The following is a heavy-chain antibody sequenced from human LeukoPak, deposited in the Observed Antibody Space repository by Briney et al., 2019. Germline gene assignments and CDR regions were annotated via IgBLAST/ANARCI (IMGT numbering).Heavy chain of an antibody. D-gene: IGHD6-19*01. CDR1: GVSISSYY. J-gene: IGHJ1*01. Sequence: SETLSLTCTVSGVSISSYYWSWIRQPPGKGLEWIGYIYHSGSTNHNPSLRGRVTISVDTSKNQFSLKLSSVTAADTAVYYCATTSSGWSTGYFQRWGQGTLVTVSS. V-gene: IGHV4-59*08. CDR2: IYHSGST. CDR3: ATTSSGWSTGYFQR.